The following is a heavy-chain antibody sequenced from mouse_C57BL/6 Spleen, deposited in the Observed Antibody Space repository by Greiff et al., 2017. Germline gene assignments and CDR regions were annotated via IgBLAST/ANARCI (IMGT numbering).Heavy chain of an antibody. J-gene: IGHJ4*01. CDR1: GYTFTSYW. V-gene: IGHV1-59*01. Sequence: QVQLQQPGAELVRPGTSVKLSCKASGYTFTSYWMHWVKQRPGQGLEWIGVIDPSDSYTNYNQKFKGKATLTVDTSSSTAYMQLSSLTSVDSAVYYSARSRSYGNYGEGAMDYWGQGTSVTVSS. D-gene: IGHD2-1*01. CDR2: IDPSDSYT. CDR3: ARSRSYGNYGEGAMDY.